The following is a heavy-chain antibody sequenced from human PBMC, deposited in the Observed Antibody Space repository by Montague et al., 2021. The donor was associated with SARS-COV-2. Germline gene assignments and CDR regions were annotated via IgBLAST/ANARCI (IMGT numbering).Heavy chain of an antibody. Sequence: SLRLSCAASGFTFSSYSMNWVRQAPGKGLGWVSSISSSSSYIYYADSVKGRFTISRDNAKNSLYLQMNSLRAEDTAVYYCAGLNGVGYLYWYFDLWGRGTLVTVSS. D-gene: IGHD2-8*01. CDR3: AGLNGVGYLYWYFDL. J-gene: IGHJ2*01. V-gene: IGHV3-21*01. CDR1: GFTFSSYS. CDR2: ISSSSSYI.